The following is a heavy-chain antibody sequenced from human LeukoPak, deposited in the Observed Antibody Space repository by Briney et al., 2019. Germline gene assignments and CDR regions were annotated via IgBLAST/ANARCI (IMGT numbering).Heavy chain of an antibody. Sequence: SETLSLTCTVSGGSISSYYWSWIRQPAGKGLEWIGRIYTSGRTTYNPSLKSRVTMSVDTSKNQFSLKLSSVTAADTAVYYCARANLAVAGYYFDYWGQGTLVTVSS. V-gene: IGHV4-4*07. CDR3: ARANLAVAGYYFDY. CDR1: GGSISSYY. D-gene: IGHD6-19*01. J-gene: IGHJ4*02. CDR2: IYTSGRT.